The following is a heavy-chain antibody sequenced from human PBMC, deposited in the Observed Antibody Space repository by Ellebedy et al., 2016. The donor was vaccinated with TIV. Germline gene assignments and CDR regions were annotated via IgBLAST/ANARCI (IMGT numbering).Heavy chain of an antibody. Sequence: GESLKISCTASGFTFGDYAMSWVRQAPGKGLEWVGFIRSKAYGGTTEYAASVKGRFTISRDDSKSIAYLQMNSLKTEDTAVYYCTRAYSSSWYQADGYWGQGTLVTVSS. CDR2: IRSKAYGGTT. CDR3: TRAYSSSWYQADGY. D-gene: IGHD6-13*01. V-gene: IGHV3-49*04. CDR1: GFTFGDYA. J-gene: IGHJ4*02.